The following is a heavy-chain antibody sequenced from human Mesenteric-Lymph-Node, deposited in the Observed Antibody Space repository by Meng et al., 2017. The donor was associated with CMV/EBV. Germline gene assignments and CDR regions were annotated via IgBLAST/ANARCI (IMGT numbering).Heavy chain of an antibody. CDR2: INPNSGGT. CDR1: GYTFTGYY. V-gene: IGHV1-2*02. Sequence: ASVKVSCKASGYTFTGYYLHWVRQAPGQGLEWMGWINPNSGGTNYAQKFQGRVTMTRDTSISTAYIELSRLKSDDQAVYYCAGDPAALAPNWFDPWGQGTLVTVSS. D-gene: IGHD2-2*01. J-gene: IGHJ5*02. CDR3: AGDPAALAPNWFDP.